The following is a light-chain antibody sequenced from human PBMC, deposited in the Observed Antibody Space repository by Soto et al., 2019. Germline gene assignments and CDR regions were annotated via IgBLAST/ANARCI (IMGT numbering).Light chain of an antibody. CDR2: EVS. CDR1: SRDVGGYNY. J-gene: IGLJ1*01. V-gene: IGLV2-14*01. CDR3: SSYVTSSSSVV. Sequence: QSVLTQPASVSGSPGQSITISCTGTSRDVGGYNYVSWHQQHQGKDPKVIMTEVSNQPSGVSYRFSGSKSGSTASLTISCRHHADEADDYCSSYVTSSSSVVFGSGTKVTVL.